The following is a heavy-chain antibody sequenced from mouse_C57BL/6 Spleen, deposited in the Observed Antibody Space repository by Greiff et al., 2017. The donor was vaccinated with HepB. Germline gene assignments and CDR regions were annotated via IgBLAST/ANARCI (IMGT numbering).Heavy chain of an antibody. V-gene: IGHV1-78*01. Sequence: VKLVESDAELVKPGASVKISCKVSGYTFTDHTIHWMKQRPEQGLEWIGYIYPRDGSTKYNEKFKGKATLTADKSSSTAYMQLNSLTSEASAVYFCARRDYDSYYAMDYWGQGTSVTVSS. CDR2: IYPRDGST. CDR1: GYTFTDHT. D-gene: IGHD2-4*01. CDR3: ARRDYDSYYAMDY. J-gene: IGHJ4*01.